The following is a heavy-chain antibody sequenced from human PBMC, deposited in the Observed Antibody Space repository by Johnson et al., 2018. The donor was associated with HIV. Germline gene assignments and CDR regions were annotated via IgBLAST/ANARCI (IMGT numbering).Heavy chain of an antibody. V-gene: IGHV3-23*04. J-gene: IGHJ3*02. CDR3: AKVLDYGNAFDI. Sequence: VQLVESGGGVVQPGRSLRLSCAASGFTFSSYAMSWVRQAPGKGLEWVSAISDSGGSTYYADSVKGRFTISRDNSKNTLYLQMNSLRAEDTAVYYCAKVLDYGNAFDIWGQGTMVTVSS. CDR2: ISDSGGST. D-gene: IGHD4-17*01. CDR1: GFTFSSYA.